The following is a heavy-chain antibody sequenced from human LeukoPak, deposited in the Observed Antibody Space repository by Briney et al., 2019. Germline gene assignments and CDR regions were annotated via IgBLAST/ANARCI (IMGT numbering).Heavy chain of an antibody. D-gene: IGHD1-1*01. CDR3: ARGYSYYYMDV. V-gene: IGHV3-30-3*01. CDR1: GFPFSSYS. J-gene: IGHJ6*03. CDR2: ISYDGSNK. Sequence: GGSLRLSCAASGFPFSSYSMHWARRAPGKGLEWVAVISYDGSNKYYADSVKGRFTISRDNSKNTLYLQMNSLRAEDTAVYYCARGYSYYYMDVWGKGTTVTVSS.